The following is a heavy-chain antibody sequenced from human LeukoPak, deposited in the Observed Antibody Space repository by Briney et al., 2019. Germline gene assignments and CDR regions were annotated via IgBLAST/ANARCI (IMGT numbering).Heavy chain of an antibody. J-gene: IGHJ4*02. CDR3: ARVWYYSNYGSFCFFDY. D-gene: IGHD4-11*01. V-gene: IGHV1-18*01. CDR2: ISAYNGNT. Sequence: ASVKVSCKASGYTFTSYGISWVRQAPGQGLEWMGWISAYNGNTNYAQKIQGRVTMTTDTSTSTAYMELRSLRSDDTAVYYCARVWYYSNYGSFCFFDYWGQVTLVTVAS. CDR1: GYTFTSYG.